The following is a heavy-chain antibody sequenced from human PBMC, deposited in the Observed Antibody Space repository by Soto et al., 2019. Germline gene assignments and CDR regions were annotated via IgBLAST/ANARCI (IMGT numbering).Heavy chain of an antibody. CDR1: GGSISSGGYY. CDR3: ARAGCSGGSCYPLDY. CDR2: IYYSGST. V-gene: IGHV4-31*03. D-gene: IGHD2-15*01. J-gene: IGHJ4*02. Sequence: QVQLQESGPGLVKPSQTLSLTCTVSGGSISSGGYYWSWIRQHPGKGLEWIGYIYYSGSTYYNQSHNSRVTISVDTYKNQFSLKLSSVTAADTAVYYCARAGCSGGSCYPLDYWGQGTLVTVSS.